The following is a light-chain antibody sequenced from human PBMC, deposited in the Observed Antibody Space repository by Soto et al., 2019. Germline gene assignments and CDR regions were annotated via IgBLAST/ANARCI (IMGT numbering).Light chain of an antibody. V-gene: IGLV2-14*01. Sequence: QSVLTQPASVSGSPGQSITISCTGTSSDVGGYNYVSWYQQLPGKAPKLMIYDVSDRPSGVSNRFSGSKSRNTASLTISGLQAEDEADYYCSSYTSSSLYVFGTGTNVTVL. J-gene: IGLJ1*01. CDR2: DVS. CDR1: SSDVGGYNY. CDR3: SSYTSSSLYV.